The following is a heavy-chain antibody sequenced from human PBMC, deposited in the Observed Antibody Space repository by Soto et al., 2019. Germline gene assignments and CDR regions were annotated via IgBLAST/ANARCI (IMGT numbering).Heavy chain of an antibody. CDR2: INSDGSST. CDR3: ARGGSSSWDHIDAFDI. D-gene: IGHD6-13*01. J-gene: IGHJ3*02. V-gene: IGHV3-74*01. Sequence: QPVGSLRLSCAASGLTFSSYWMHWVRQAPGKGLVWVSRINSDGSSTSYADSVKGRFTISRDNAKNTLYLQMNSLRAEDTAVYYCARGGSSSWDHIDAFDIWGQGTMVTVSS. CDR1: GLTFSSYW.